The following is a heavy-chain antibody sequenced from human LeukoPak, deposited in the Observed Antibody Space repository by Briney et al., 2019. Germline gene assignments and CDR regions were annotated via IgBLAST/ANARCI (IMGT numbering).Heavy chain of an antibody. CDR2: ISYSGNT. Sequence: SETLSLTCTVSGGSISTYYWSWIRQPPGKGLEWIGYISYSGNTNYNPSLKSRVSLSVDTSKTQFSLRLSPVTAADTAVYYCAADYGDPDTLDYWGQGTHVTVSS. J-gene: IGHJ4*02. CDR3: AADYGDPDTLDY. D-gene: IGHD4/OR15-4a*01. CDR1: GGSISTYY. V-gene: IGHV4-59*01.